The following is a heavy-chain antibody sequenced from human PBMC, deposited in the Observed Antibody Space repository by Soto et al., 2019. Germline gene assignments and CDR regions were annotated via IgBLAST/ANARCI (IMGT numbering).Heavy chain of an antibody. Sequence: ASVKVSCKASGYTFTSHDINWVRQATGQGLEWMGWMNPNSGNTGYAQKFQGRVTMTRNTSISTAYMELSSLRSEDTAVYYCVSLLGLLPYYYYGMDVWGQGTMVTVYS. CDR3: VSLLGLLPYYYYGMDV. CDR1: GYTFTSHD. V-gene: IGHV1-8*01. CDR2: MNPNSGNT. D-gene: IGHD2-15*01. J-gene: IGHJ6*02.